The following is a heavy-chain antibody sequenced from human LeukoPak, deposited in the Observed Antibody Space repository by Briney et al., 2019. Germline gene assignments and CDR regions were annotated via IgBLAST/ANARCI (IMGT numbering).Heavy chain of an antibody. D-gene: IGHD3-3*01. J-gene: IGHJ5*02. V-gene: IGHV4-4*07. CDR3: ARVDFWSTYYMDNWFDP. CDR2: IYSGGIS. Sequence: SETLSLTCIVSGGSISNYYWTWIRQPAGKGLEWIGHIYSGGISNYNPSLKSRVSMSMDVSKNQFSLKLNSVTAADTAVYYCARVDFWSTYYMDNWFDPWGQGTLVTVSS. CDR1: GGSISNYY.